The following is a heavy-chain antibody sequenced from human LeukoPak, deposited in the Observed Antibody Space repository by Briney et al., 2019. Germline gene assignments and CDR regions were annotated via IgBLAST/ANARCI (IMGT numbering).Heavy chain of an antibody. J-gene: IGHJ5*02. Sequence: GASVKVSCKASGYTFTGYYMHWVRQAPGQGLEWMGWINPNSGGTNYAQKFQGRVTMTRDTSISTAYMELSRLRSDDTAVYYCARPKSIAAPPFFDPWGQGTLVTVSS. D-gene: IGHD6-6*01. CDR1: GYTFTGYY. CDR3: ARPKSIAAPPFFDP. V-gene: IGHV1-2*02. CDR2: INPNSGGT.